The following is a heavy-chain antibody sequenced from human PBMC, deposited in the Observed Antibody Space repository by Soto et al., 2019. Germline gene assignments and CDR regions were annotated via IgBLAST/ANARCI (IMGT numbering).Heavy chain of an antibody. CDR3: ARSPLTYDDVRQTWREVGDSFDI. CDR2: LIHGGST. D-gene: IGHD3-16*01. CDR1: GSSLFSFH. Sequence: SETLSLTCAIYGSSLFSFHWTWIRQPPGKGLEWIGHLIHGGSTTYNPSLKSRVTFSLDTSKSQYSLHLLSVTAVDTAVYYCARSPLTYDDVRQTWREVGDSFDIWGRGTLVTVSS. J-gene: IGHJ3*02. V-gene: IGHV4-34*12.